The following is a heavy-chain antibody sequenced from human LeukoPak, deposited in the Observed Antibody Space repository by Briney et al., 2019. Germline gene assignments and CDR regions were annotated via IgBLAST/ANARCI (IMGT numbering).Heavy chain of an antibody. CDR1: GYTFTGYY. Sequence: GASVKVSCKASGYTFTGYYMHWVRQAPGQGLEWMGWINPNSGGTNYAQKLQGRVTMTTDTSTSTAYMELSSLRSEDTAVYYCARLIVGATLGAFDIWGQETMVTVSS. J-gene: IGHJ3*02. CDR3: ARLIVGATLGAFDI. D-gene: IGHD1-26*01. CDR2: INPNSGGT. V-gene: IGHV1-2*02.